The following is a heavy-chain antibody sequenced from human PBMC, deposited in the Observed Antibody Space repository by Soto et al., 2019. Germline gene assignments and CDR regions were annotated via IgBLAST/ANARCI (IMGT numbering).Heavy chain of an antibody. D-gene: IGHD3-3*01. V-gene: IGHV3-23*01. CDR3: ATTQKTVLRFLEWLSNFDY. CDR1: GFTFSSYA. CDR2: ISGSGGST. J-gene: IGHJ4*02. Sequence: PGGSLRLSCAASGFTFSSYAMSWVRQAPGKGLEWVSAISGSGGSTYYADSVKGRFTISRDNSKNTLYLQMNSLRAEDTAVYYCATTQKTVLRFLEWLSNFDYWGQETLVTVSS.